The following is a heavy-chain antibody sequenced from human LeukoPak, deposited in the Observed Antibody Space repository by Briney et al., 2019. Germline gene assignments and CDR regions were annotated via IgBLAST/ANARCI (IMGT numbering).Heavy chain of an antibody. CDR3: ARDSPLWYDAFDT. CDR2: INPNSGGT. CDR1: GYTFTGYY. V-gene: IGHV1-2*06. D-gene: IGHD3-10*01. Sequence: ASVKVSCKASGYTFTGYYMHWVRRAPGQGLEWMGRINPNSGGTNYAQKFQGRVTMTRDTSISTAYMELSRLRSDDTAVYYCARDSPLWYDAFDTWGQGTMVTVSS. J-gene: IGHJ3*02.